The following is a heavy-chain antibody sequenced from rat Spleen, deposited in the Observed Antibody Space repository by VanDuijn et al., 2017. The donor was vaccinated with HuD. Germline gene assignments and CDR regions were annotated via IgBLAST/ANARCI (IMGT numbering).Heavy chain of an antibody. Sequence: EVQLVESGGGLVQPGRSLKFSCVPSGFTFSDYNMAWVRQAPTKGLDWVATIGYDGSNTYYRDSVKGRFTISRDNAKSTLSLQMDSLRSEDTATYYCATDGLRVSGYWGQGVMVTVSS. CDR1: GFTFSDYN. CDR2: IGYDGSNT. D-gene: IGHD1-7*01. J-gene: IGHJ2*01. CDR3: ATDGLRVSGY. V-gene: IGHV5-7*01.